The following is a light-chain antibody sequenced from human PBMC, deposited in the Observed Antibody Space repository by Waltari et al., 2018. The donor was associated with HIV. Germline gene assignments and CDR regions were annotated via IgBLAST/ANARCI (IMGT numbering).Light chain of an antibody. CDR1: RSNLGAGYD. J-gene: IGLJ2*01. CDR3: QSYDSSLSVVV. Sequence: QSVLTQPPSVSGAPGQRVTISCPGRRSNLGAGYDVHWYQHLPGTAPKLLIYGNSNRPSGVPDRFSGSKSGTSASLAITGLQAEDESDYYCQSYDSSLSVVVFGGGTKLTVL. V-gene: IGLV1-40*01. CDR2: GNS.